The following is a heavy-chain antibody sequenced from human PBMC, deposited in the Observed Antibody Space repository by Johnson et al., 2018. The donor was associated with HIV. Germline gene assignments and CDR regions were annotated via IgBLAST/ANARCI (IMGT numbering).Heavy chain of an antibody. Sequence: VQLVESGGGLVQPGGSLRLSRAASGFIVSSNYMSWVRQAPGKGLEWVSVIYSGGSTYYADSVKGRLTISRDNSKNTLYLQMNSLRAEDTAVYYCARGKAFDIWGQGTMVTVSS. CDR3: ARGKAFDI. CDR1: GFIVSSNY. CDR2: IYSGGST. V-gene: IGHV3-66*01. J-gene: IGHJ3*02.